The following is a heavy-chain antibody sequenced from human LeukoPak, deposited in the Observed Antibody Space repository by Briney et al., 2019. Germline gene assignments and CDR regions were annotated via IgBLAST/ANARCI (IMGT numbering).Heavy chain of an antibody. J-gene: IGHJ5*02. D-gene: IGHD3-22*01. CDR3: ACMIVDNWFDP. CDR2: ITHSGST. CDR1: GGSFSGYY. V-gene: IGHV4-34*01. Sequence: SETLSLTCAVYGGSFSGYYWSWIRQPPGKGLEWIGEITHSGSTNYNPSLKSRVTISVDTSKNQFSLKLNSVTAADTAVYYCACMIVDNWFDPWGQGTLVTVSS.